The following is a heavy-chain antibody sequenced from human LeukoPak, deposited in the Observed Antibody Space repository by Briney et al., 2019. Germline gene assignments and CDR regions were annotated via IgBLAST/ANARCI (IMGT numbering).Heavy chain of an antibody. D-gene: IGHD4-17*01. CDR1: GGSISSGGYY. J-gene: IGHJ5*02. V-gene: IGHV4-31*03. CDR3: ARHGYGDYSFINWFDP. Sequence: SETLSLTCTVSGGSISSGGYYWSWIRQHPGKGLEWIGYIYYSGSTYYNPSLKSRVTISVDTSKNQFSLKLSSVTAADTAVYYCARHGYGDYSFINWFDPWGQGTLVTVSS. CDR2: IYYSGST.